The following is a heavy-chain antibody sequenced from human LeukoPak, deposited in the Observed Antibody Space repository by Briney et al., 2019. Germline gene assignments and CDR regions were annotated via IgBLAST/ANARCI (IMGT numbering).Heavy chain of an antibody. CDR3: ARGGSYVNY. J-gene: IGHJ4*02. CDR2: ISSSGSTI. CDR1: GFTFSTYE. V-gene: IGHV3-48*03. D-gene: IGHD1-26*01. Sequence: PGGSLRLSCAASGFTFSTYEINWVRPAPRKWLEWVSYISSSGSTIYYAASVKGRFTISRENAKNSLYLQMNSLRADDTAVYYCARGGSYVNYWGEGTLVTVSS.